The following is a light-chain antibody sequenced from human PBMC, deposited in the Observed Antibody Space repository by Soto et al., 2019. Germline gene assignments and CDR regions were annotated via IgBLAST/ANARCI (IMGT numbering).Light chain of an antibody. CDR2: DVS. CDR1: SSDVGGYNY. J-gene: IGLJ1*01. V-gene: IGLV2-14*01. Sequence: QSVLTQPASVSGSPGQSITISCTGTSSDVGGYNYVSWYQQHPGKAPKLMIYDVSNRPSGVSNRFSGSKSGSTASLTISGLQAEDENDYYCSSYTSSTTYVFGTGTKV. CDR3: SSYTSSTTYV.